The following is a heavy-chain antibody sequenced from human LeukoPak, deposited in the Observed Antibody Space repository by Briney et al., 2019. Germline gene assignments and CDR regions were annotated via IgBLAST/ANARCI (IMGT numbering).Heavy chain of an antibody. V-gene: IGHV3-33*01. D-gene: IGHD6-6*01. CDR2: ISYDGTNK. CDR1: GFTFTGYG. CDR3: ARAVWSSSGYYMDV. J-gene: IGHJ6*03. Sequence: PGRSLRLSXAASGFTFTGYGMHWVGQAPGKGLEWVAVISYDGTNKYYADSVKGRFTISRDNSKNTLYLQMNSLRAEDTAVYYCARAVWSSSGYYMDVWGKGTTVTVSS.